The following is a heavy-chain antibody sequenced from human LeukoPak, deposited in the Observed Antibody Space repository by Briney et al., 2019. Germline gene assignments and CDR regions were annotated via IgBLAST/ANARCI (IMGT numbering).Heavy chain of an antibody. Sequence: GGSLRLSCAASGFTFSSYDMHWVRQATGKGLEWVSAIGTAGDTYYPGSVKGRFTISRENAKNSSYLQMNSLRAGDTAVYYCARAIRSSGWYFNYYGMDVWGQGTTVTVSS. D-gene: IGHD6-19*01. V-gene: IGHV3-13*01. CDR2: IGTAGDT. J-gene: IGHJ6*02. CDR3: ARAIRSSGWYFNYYGMDV. CDR1: GFTFSSYD.